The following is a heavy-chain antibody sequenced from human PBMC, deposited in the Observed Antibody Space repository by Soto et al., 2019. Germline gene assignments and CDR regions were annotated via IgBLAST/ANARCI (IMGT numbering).Heavy chain of an antibody. Sequence: GGSLRLSCAASGFTFSSYGMHWVRQAPGKGLEWVAVIWYDGSNKYYADSVKGRFTISRDNSKNTLYLQMNSLRAEDTAVYYCARAPLSGYNWNDKAPYWGQGTLVTVSS. D-gene: IGHD1-20*01. J-gene: IGHJ4*02. V-gene: IGHV3-33*01. CDR2: IWYDGSNK. CDR1: GFTFSSYG. CDR3: ARAPLSGYNWNDKAPY.